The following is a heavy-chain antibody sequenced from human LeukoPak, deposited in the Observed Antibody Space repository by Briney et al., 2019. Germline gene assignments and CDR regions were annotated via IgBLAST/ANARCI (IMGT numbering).Heavy chain of an antibody. CDR1: GFTFDDYA. CDR3: AKDSSTSSGGFGY. J-gene: IGHJ4*02. CDR2: ISWNSGSI. D-gene: IGHD2-2*01. Sequence: GGSLRLSCAASGFTFDDYAMHWVRQAPGKGLEWVSGISWNSGSIGYADSVKGRFTISRDNDKNSLYLQMNSLRAEDTALYYCAKDSSTSSGGFGYWGQGTLVTVSS. V-gene: IGHV3-9*01.